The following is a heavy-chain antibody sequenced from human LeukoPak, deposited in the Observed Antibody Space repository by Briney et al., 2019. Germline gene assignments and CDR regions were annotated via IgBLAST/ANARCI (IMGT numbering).Heavy chain of an antibody. J-gene: IGHJ5*02. CDR3: ARDPRNYYDSSGYSDWFDP. D-gene: IGHD3-22*01. CDR2: ISAYNGNT. V-gene: IGHV1-18*01. Sequence: ASVKVSCKASGYTFTRYGISWVRQAPGQGLDWMGWISAYNGNTNYAQKLQGRVTMTTDTSTSTAYMELRSLRSDDTAVYYCARDPRNYYDSSGYSDWFDPWGQGTLVTVSS. CDR1: GYTFTRYG.